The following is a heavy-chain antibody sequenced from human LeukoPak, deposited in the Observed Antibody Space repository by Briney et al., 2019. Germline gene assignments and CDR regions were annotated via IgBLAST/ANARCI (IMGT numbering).Heavy chain of an antibody. Sequence: SVKVSCKASGGTFSSYTISWVRQAPGQGLEWMGRIIPILGIANYAQKFQGRVTITADKSTSTAYMELSSLRSEDTAVYYCARARKDDDFWSGYSPFDYWGQGTLVTVSS. CDR1: GGTFSSYT. V-gene: IGHV1-69*02. J-gene: IGHJ4*02. CDR3: ARARKDDDFWSGYSPFDY. CDR2: IIPILGIA. D-gene: IGHD3-3*01.